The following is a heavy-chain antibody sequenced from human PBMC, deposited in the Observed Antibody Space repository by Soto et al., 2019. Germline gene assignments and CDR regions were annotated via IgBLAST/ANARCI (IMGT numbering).Heavy chain of an antibody. Sequence: PSETLSLSCAASGFTFSTYAMSWVRQAPGKGLEWVSAISGSGGSTYYADSVKGRFTISRDNSKNTLFLQMNSLRAEDTAVYYCATRRDASYYYYGMDVWGQGTTVTVSS. D-gene: IGHD2-2*01. CDR1: GFTFSTYA. J-gene: IGHJ6*02. CDR3: ATRRDASYYYYGMDV. V-gene: IGHV3-23*01. CDR2: ISGSGGST.